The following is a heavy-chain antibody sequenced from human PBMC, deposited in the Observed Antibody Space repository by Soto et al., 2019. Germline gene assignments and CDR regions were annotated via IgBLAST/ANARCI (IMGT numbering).Heavy chain of an antibody. J-gene: IGHJ5*02. CDR2: IWYDGSNK. Sequence: QVQLVESGGGVVQPGRSLRLSCAASGFNFSSYGMHWVRQAPGKGLEWVAVIWYDGSNKYYADSVKGRFTISRDNSKNTLYLQMNSLRAEDTAVYYCARDRYSGRFDPWGQGTLVTVSS. D-gene: IGHD1-1*01. CDR1: GFNFSSYG. CDR3: ARDRYSGRFDP. V-gene: IGHV3-33*01.